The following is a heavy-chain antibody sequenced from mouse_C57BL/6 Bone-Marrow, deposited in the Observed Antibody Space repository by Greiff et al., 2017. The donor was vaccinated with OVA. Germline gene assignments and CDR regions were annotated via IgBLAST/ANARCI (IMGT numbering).Heavy chain of an antibody. Sequence: VQLQQSGAELVRPGTSVKMSCKASGYTFTNYWIGWAKQRPGHGLEWIGDIYPGGGCTNYNEKFKGKATLTADKSSSTAYMQFSSLTSEDAAIYYCARQGSSSPWFAYWGQGTLVTVSA. CDR2: IYPGGGCT. CDR3: ARQGSSSPWFAY. D-gene: IGHD1-1*01. J-gene: IGHJ3*01. V-gene: IGHV1-63*01. CDR1: GYTFTNYW.